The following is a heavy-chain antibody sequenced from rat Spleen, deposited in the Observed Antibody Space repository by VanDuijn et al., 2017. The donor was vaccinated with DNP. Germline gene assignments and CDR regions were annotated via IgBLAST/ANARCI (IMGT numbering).Heavy chain of an antibody. Sequence: EVQLVESGGGLVQPGRSLKLSCAASEFTLSKSDVAWVRQAPTKGLEWVASISPSGGNIYYRDSVRGRFTISRDNAKSTLYLQMDSLRSEDTATYYCASRAPGDYFYGGYFDYWGQGVMVTVSS. J-gene: IGHJ2*01. D-gene: IGHD1-6*01. CDR2: ISPSGGNI. CDR3: ASRAPGDYFYGGYFDY. V-gene: IGHV5-25*01. CDR1: EFTLSKSD.